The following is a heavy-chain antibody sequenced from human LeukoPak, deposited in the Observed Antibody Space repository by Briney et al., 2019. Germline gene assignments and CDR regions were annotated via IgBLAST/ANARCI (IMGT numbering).Heavy chain of an antibody. V-gene: IGHV3-23*01. Sequence: GGPLRLSCAASGFTFSSYGMSWVRQAPGKGLEWVSVISYSGDGTYYADSVKGRFTISRDNSKNTLYLQMDSLRAEDTAVYYCAKGPNYYYYYMDVWGKGTTVTVSS. J-gene: IGHJ6*03. CDR2: ISYSGDGT. CDR3: AKGPNYYYYYMDV. CDR1: GFTFSSYG.